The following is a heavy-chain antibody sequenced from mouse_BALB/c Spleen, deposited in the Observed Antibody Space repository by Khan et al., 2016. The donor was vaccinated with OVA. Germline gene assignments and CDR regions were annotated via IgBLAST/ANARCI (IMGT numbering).Heavy chain of an antibody. D-gene: IGHD2-14*01. CDR3: ARAYYRYDGYYTMDY. V-gene: IGHV2-6-4*01. CDR2: IWGGGGT. J-gene: IGHJ4*01. CDR1: GFSFSRYN. Sequence: QVQLKQSGPGLVAPSQSLSITCTVSGFSFSRYNIHWVRQPPGKGLEWLGMIWGGGGTDYYSTSKIRLSIINDNSKSQVFLKMNSLQTDDTAMYFCARAYYRYDGYYTMDYWGQGTSVTVSS.